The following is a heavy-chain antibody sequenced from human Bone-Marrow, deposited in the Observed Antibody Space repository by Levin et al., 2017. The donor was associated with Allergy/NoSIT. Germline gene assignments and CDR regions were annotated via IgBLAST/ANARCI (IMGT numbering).Heavy chain of an antibody. V-gene: IGHV6-1*01. J-gene: IGHJ4*02. Sequence: SQTLSLPCAISGDSVSSNSVAWHWIRQSPSRGLEWLGRTYYRSMWYSDYAVSVKSRISINPDTTNNQLSLQLNSVTPADTAVYYCARSTTLAGIAYWGPGTLVTVSS. CDR2: TYYRSMWYS. CDR3: ARSTTLAGIAY. D-gene: IGHD6-19*01. CDR1: GDSVSSNSVA.